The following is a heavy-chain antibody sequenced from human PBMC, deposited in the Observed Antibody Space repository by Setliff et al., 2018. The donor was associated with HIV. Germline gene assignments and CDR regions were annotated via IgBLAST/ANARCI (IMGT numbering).Heavy chain of an antibody. V-gene: IGHV4-38-2*02. CDR1: GFSITSGYY. Sequence: TSETLSLTCDVSGFSITSGYYWGWIRQPPGKGLNWIANIYHNGNTNYSPSLKSRVTISVDTSKNQFSLRMSSVTAADTAVYYCAREWRGRYYYYMDVWGKGTTVTVSS. CDR3: AREWRGRYYYYMDV. D-gene: IGHD3-10*01. J-gene: IGHJ6*03. CDR2: IYHNGNT.